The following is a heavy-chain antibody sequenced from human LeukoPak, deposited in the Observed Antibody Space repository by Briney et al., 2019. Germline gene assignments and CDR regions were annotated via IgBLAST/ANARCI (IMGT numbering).Heavy chain of an antibody. CDR2: VYYTGST. CDR1: GASISTLY. CDR3: ARHGLYSSSSYFDY. Sequence: PSETLSLTCSVSGASISTLYWSWIRQPPGKGLEWIGYVYYTGSTNYNPSLKSRVTIFPDTSKNQFSLRLTSVTAADTAVYYCARHGLYSSSSYFDYLGQGTLVTVSS. J-gene: IGHJ4*02. D-gene: IGHD6-6*01. V-gene: IGHV4-59*08.